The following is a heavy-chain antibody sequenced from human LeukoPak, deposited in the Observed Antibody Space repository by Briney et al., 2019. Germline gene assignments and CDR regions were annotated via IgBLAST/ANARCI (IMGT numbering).Heavy chain of an antibody. CDR3: ARSYSSGWYAFEY. Sequence: GGSLRLSCAASGFTFSGYAMHWVRQPPGKGLQWVAVISYDGSNEYYADSVKGRFTISRDNFKNTLFLQMNSLRAEDTAVYYCARSYSSGWYAFEYWGQGTLVTVSS. V-gene: IGHV3-30-3*01. CDR2: ISYDGSNE. D-gene: IGHD6-19*01. CDR1: GFTFSGYA. J-gene: IGHJ4*02.